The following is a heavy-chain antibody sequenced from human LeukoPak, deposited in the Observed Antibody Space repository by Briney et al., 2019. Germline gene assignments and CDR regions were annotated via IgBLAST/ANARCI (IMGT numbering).Heavy chain of an antibody. CDR2: IKQDGSEQ. D-gene: IGHD6-13*01. Sequence: GGSLRLSCAASGFTFSNYWMSWVRRAPGKGLEWVANIKQDGSEQYYVDSLRGRFTITRDNAKNSLDLQMNSLRAEDTAVYYCARRVYSSSWYGGLDYWGQGTLVTVSS. CDR1: GFTFSNYW. V-gene: IGHV3-7*03. CDR3: ARRVYSSSWYGGLDY. J-gene: IGHJ4*02.